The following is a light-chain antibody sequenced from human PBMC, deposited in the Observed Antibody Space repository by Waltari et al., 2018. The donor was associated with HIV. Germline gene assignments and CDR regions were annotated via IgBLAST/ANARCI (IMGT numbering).Light chain of an antibody. Sequence: QSVLTQPPSASGTTGQRVTISCSGSSSNIGSNYVYWYQQLPGTPPKLLIYRNNQRPSGVPDRFSGCKSGTSASLAISGRRSDDETNYYCAAWDDSLSGLVFGGGTKLTVL. CDR1: SSNIGSNY. CDR2: RNN. CDR3: AAWDDSLSGLV. J-gene: IGLJ3*02. V-gene: IGLV1-47*01.